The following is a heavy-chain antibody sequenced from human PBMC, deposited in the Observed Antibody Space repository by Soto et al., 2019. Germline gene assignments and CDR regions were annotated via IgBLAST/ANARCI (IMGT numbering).Heavy chain of an antibody. Sequence: QEQLVESGGGVVQPGRSLRLSCVASGFTFSSYEMHWVRQTPGKGLEWVAIISYDGSTQYYSDSVKGRFTFSRDNSKNMLYLQMNSLRPEDAAVYYCVRRSTLSYHGMDVWGQGTTVTISS. V-gene: IGHV3-30-3*01. J-gene: IGHJ6*02. CDR2: ISYDGSTQ. CDR1: GFTFSSYE. CDR3: VRRSTLSYHGMDV.